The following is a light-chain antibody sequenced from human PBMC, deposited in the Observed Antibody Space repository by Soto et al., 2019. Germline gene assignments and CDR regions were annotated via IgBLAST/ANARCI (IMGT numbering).Light chain of an antibody. V-gene: IGLV2-23*01. Sequence: QSALTQPASVSGSPGQSITISCTGTSSDVGSYNLVSWYQQPPGKAPKLMIYEGSKRPSGISNRFSGSKSGNTACLTISGLQAEDEADYYCCSYAGSSTSLYVFGTGTKLTVL. CDR3: CSYAGSSTSLYV. J-gene: IGLJ1*01. CDR2: EGS. CDR1: SSDVGSYNL.